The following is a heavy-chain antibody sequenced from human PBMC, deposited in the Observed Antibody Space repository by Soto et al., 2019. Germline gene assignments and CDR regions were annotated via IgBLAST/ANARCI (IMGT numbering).Heavy chain of an antibody. CDR2: IKTSSYGYAT. D-gene: IGHD4-17*01. V-gene: IGHV3-73*02. CDR3: TRRWGGGDYGDSPPYYLDS. J-gene: IGHJ4*02. Sequence: EVQLVESGGGLVQPGESVRLSCAASGFTFSGSAIHWVRQASGKGLEWVGRIKTSSYGYATAYGASVQGRFTISRENSKDTAYRHMDGWRTEDTALYYCTRRWGGGDYGDSPPYYLDSGGKGTLVTVSS. CDR1: GFTFSGSA.